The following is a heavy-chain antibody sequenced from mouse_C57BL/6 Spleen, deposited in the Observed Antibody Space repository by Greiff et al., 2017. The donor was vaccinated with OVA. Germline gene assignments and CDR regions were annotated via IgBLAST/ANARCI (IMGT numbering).Heavy chain of an antibody. CDR2: IYPGSGNT. J-gene: IGHJ2*01. Sequence: VKLQESGAELVRPGASVKLSCKASGYTFTDYYINWVKQRPGQGLEWIARIYPGSGNTYYNEKFKGKATLTAEKSSSTAYMQLSSLTSEDSAVYFCARSSLDYWGQGTTLTVSS. CDR3: ARSSLDY. D-gene: IGHD1-1*01. CDR1: GYTFTDYY. V-gene: IGHV1-76*01.